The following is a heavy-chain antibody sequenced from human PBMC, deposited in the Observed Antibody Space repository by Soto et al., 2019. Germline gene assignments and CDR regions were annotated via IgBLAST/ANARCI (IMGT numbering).Heavy chain of an antibody. D-gene: IGHD3-16*01. V-gene: IGHV3-33*01. J-gene: IGHJ4*02. CDR3: ARWGPDKVLDY. CDR1: GFTFNSHG. CDR2: IWYDGSNK. Sequence: QVQLVESGGGVVQPGRSLRVSCAASGFTFNSHGMHWVRQAPGKGLEWVAVIWYDGSNKYYGESVKGRFIISRDNSKNTVDLQMNSLRAEDTAIYYCARWGPDKVLDYWGQGTLVTVSS.